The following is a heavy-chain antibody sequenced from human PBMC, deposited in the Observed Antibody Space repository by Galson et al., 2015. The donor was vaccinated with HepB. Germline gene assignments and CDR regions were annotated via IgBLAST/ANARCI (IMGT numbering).Heavy chain of an antibody. V-gene: IGHV4-59*01. J-gene: IGHJ4*02. CDR3: ARGGFDSSGYTPLLDY. D-gene: IGHD3-22*01. CDR2: IYYSGST. Sequence: ETLSLTCTVSGGSISSYYWSWIRQPPGKGLEWIGYIYYSGSTNYNPSLKSRVTISVDTSKNQFSLKLSSVTAADTAVYYCARGGFDSSGYTPLLDYWGQGTLVTVSS. CDR1: GGSISSYY.